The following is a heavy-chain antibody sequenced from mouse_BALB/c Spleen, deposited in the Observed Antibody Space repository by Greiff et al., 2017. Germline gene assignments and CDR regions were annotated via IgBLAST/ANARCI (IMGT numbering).Heavy chain of an antibody. V-gene: IGHV5-4*02. J-gene: IGHJ4*01. CDR1: GFTFSDYY. Sequence: EVQMVESGGGLVKPGGSLKLSCAASGFTFSDYYMYWVRQTPEKRLEWVATISDGGSYTYYPDSVKGRFTISRDNAKNNLYLQMSSLKSEDTAMYYCARGGTVHYYAMDYWGQGTSVTVSS. D-gene: IGHD1-1*01. CDR3: ARGGTVHYYAMDY. CDR2: ISDGGSYT.